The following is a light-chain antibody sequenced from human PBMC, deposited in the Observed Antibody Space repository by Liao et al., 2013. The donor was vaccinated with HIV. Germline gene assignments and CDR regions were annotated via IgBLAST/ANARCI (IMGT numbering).Light chain of an antibody. CDR3: QVWDSSSDHHV. Sequence: SYVLTQPPSVSVAPGKTARITCGGNDIGSKSVHWYQQKPGQAPVLVIYYDSDRPSGIPERFSGSNSGNTATLTISRVEVGDEADYYCQVWDSSSDHHVFGTGTKVTVL. CDR1: DIGSKS. V-gene: IGLV3-21*04. J-gene: IGLJ1*01. CDR2: YDS.